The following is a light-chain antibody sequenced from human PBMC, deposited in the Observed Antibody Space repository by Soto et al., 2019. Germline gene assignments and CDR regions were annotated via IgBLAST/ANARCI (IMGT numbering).Light chain of an antibody. CDR1: SSDVGGYDY. CDR3: SSYTSSGAVL. CDR2: NVR. J-gene: IGLJ2*01. Sequence: QSALTQPASVSGSPGQSITISCTGTSSDVGGYDYVSWYQQYAGKAPKLTIYNVRHRPSGVSNRFSGSKSGNTASLTISGLQAEDEADYFCSSYTSSGAVLFGGGTKLTVL. V-gene: IGLV2-14*01.